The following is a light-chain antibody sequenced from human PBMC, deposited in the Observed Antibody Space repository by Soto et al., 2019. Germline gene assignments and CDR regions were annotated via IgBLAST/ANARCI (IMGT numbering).Light chain of an antibody. Sequence: SVLTQPPSVSAAPGQKVTISCSGSSSNIGGNSVSWYQQLPGTAPKLLIYDDNKRPSGIPDRFSGSKSGTSATLGITGFQTGDEADYYCGTWDSSLSAGGVFGTGTKVTV. CDR2: DDN. J-gene: IGLJ1*01. CDR1: SSNIGGNS. V-gene: IGLV1-51*01. CDR3: GTWDSSLSAGGV.